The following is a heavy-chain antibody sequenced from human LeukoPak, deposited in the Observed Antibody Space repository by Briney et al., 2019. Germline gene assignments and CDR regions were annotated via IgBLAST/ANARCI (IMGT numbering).Heavy chain of an antibody. CDR2: ISYDGSNK. CDR1: GFTFSSYG. CDR3: AKEGPAWGSYRFENREFDY. Sequence: GGSLRLSCAASGFTFSSYGMHWVRQAPGKGLEWVAVISYDGSNKYYADSVKGRFTISRDNSKNTLYLQMNSLRAEDTAVYYCAKEGPAWGSYRFENREFDYWGQGTLVTVSS. J-gene: IGHJ4*02. V-gene: IGHV3-30*18. D-gene: IGHD3-16*02.